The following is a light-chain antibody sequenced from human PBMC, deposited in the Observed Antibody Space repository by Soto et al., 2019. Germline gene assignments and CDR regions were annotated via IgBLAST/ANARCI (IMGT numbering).Light chain of an antibody. CDR2: AAS. J-gene: IGKJ1*01. CDR1: KTVSEN. Sequence: EIVMTQSPATLSVSPGESATVSCRATKTVSENLAWYQQKPGQSPRLLIYAASTRATGIPARFSGSGSGTEFTLTISNLQSEDFAIYYCQQYNNWPPGTFGQGTKVEVK. V-gene: IGKV3-15*01. CDR3: QQYNNWPPGT.